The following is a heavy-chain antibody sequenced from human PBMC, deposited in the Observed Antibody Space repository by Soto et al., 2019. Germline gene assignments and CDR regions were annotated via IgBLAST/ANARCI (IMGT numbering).Heavy chain of an antibody. CDR1: GGSFSGYY. CDR2: INHSGNT. D-gene: IGHD1-26*01. V-gene: IGHV4-34*01. J-gene: IGHJ4*02. Sequence: QVQLQQWGAGLLKPSETLSLTCAVYGGSFSGYYWSWIRQPPGKGLEWIGEINHSGNTNYNPSLKSRVTXXVXTXXDQFSLKLSSVTAADTAVYYCARAQSGSYSKTFDYWGQGTLVTVSS. CDR3: ARAQSGSYSKTFDY.